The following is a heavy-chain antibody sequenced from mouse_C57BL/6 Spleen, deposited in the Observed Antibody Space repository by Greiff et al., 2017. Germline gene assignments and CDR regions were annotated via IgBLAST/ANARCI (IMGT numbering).Heavy chain of an antibody. Sequence: QVQLQQSGAELVKPGASVKLSCKASGYTFTSYWMHWVKQRPGRGLEWIGRIDPSGGGTKYNEKFKGKATLTADKTSSTAYMQLSSLTSEDSAVYCGGGGGRPTFDCWGQGTTLTVAS. CDR3: GGGGRPTFDC. J-gene: IGHJ2*01. CDR1: GYTFTSYW. V-gene: IGHV1-72*01. D-gene: IGHD4-1*02. CDR2: IDPSGGGT.